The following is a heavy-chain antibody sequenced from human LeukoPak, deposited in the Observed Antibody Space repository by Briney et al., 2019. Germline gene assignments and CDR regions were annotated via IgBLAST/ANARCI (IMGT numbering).Heavy chain of an antibody. D-gene: IGHD3-22*01. J-gene: IGHJ4*02. Sequence: PSETLSLTCTVSGGSISSSSYYWGWIRQPPGKGLEWIGSIYYSGSTYYNPSPKSRVTISVDTSKNQFSLKLSSVTAADTAVYYCARASNYYDSSGYPSFDYWGQGTLVTVSS. CDR2: IYYSGST. V-gene: IGHV4-39*01. CDR1: GGSISSSSYY. CDR3: ARASNYYDSSGYPSFDY.